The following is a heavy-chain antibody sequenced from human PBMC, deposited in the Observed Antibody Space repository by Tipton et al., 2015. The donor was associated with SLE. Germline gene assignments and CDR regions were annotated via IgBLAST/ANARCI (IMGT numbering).Heavy chain of an antibody. D-gene: IGHD3-22*01. CDR1: GFTFSSYE. Sequence: SLRLSCAASGFTFSSYEMNWVRQAPGKGLEWVSYISSSGSTIYYADSVKGRFTISRDNAKSSLYLQMNSLRAEDTAVYYCARDLFNYYDSSGYRDYWGQGTLVTVSS. V-gene: IGHV3-48*03. CDR3: ARDLFNYYDSSGYRDY. CDR2: ISSSGSTI. J-gene: IGHJ4*02.